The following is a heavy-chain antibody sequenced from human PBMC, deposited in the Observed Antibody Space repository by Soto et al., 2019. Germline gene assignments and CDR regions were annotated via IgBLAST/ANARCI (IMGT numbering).Heavy chain of an antibody. CDR1: GGTFSSYA. J-gene: IGHJ4*02. V-gene: IGHV1-69*13. D-gene: IGHD3-22*01. CDR3: ARSLNYYDSSGYYSPLPFDY. Sequence: SVKVSCKASGGTFSSYAISWVRQAPGQGLEWMGGIIPIFGTANYAQKFQGRVTITADESTSTAYMELSSLRSEDTAVYYCARSLNYYDSSGYYSPLPFDYWGQGTLVTVSS. CDR2: IIPIFGTA.